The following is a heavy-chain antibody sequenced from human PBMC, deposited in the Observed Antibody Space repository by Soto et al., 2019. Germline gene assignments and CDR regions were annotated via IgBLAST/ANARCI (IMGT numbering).Heavy chain of an antibody. Sequence: PGGSLRLSCAASGFTFSSYAMHWVRQAPGKGLEWVAVISYDGSNKYYADSVKGRFTISRDNSKNTLYLQMNSLRAEDTAVYYCARAGLGFGELLYKPDASYYGMDVWGQGTTVTVSS. CDR1: GFTFSSYA. CDR3: ARAGLGFGELLYKPDASYYGMDV. J-gene: IGHJ6*02. CDR2: ISYDGSNK. V-gene: IGHV3-30-3*01. D-gene: IGHD3-10*01.